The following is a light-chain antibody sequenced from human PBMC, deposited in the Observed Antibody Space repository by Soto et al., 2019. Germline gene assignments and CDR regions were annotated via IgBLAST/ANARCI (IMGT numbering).Light chain of an antibody. V-gene: IGLV2-11*01. CDR1: SRDVGAYNY. J-gene: IGLJ1*01. Sequence: QSALTQPRSVSGSPGQSVTISCTGTSRDVGAYNYVSWYQQHPVKAPKVMIYDVSKRPSGVPDRFSGSKSGNTASLTISGLQAEDEADFYCCSYAGSYTYVFGPGTKLTVL. CDR2: DVS. CDR3: CSYAGSYTYV.